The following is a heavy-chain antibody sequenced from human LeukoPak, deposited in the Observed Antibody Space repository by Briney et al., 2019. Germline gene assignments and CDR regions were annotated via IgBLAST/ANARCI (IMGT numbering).Heavy chain of an antibody. Sequence: SETLSLTCTVSGXSIRSYYWSWIRQPPGKGLEWIGYIFYSGSTNYNPSLESRVTISIDTSKNQFSLKLSSVTAADTAVYYCARVSATIFGVIIGHFDYWGQGALVTVSS. CDR2: IFYSGST. J-gene: IGHJ4*02. CDR1: GXSIRSYY. V-gene: IGHV4-59*01. D-gene: IGHD3-3*01. CDR3: ARVSATIFGVIIGHFDY.